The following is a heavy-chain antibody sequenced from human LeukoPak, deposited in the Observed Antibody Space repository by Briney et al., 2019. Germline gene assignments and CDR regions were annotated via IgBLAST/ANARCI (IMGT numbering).Heavy chain of an antibody. J-gene: IGHJ4*02. D-gene: IGHD1-14*01. CDR3: ASRRPYYFDY. CDR2: IATVAA. Sequence: PGGSLRLSCAASGFTLSSSAMSWVRHAPGKGLEYVSAIATVAAYYADSVKGRFTISRDNSKNTLYLQMNSLRAEDTAVYYCASRRPYYFDYWGQGTLVTVSS. CDR1: GFTLSSSA. V-gene: IGHV3-23*01.